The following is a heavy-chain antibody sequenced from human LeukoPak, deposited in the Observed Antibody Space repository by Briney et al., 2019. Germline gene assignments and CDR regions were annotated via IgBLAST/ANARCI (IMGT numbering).Heavy chain of an antibody. CDR2: IGGSGGST. D-gene: IGHD3-16*02. CDR3: APTAPYYDYVWGSYRFDY. Sequence: PGGSLRLSCAASGFTFSSYAMSWVRQAPGKGLEWVSAIGGSGGSTYYADSVKGRFTISRDNSKNTLYLQMNSLRAEDTAVYYCAPTAPYYDYVWGSYRFDYWGQGTLVTVSS. J-gene: IGHJ4*02. CDR1: GFTFSSYA. V-gene: IGHV3-23*01.